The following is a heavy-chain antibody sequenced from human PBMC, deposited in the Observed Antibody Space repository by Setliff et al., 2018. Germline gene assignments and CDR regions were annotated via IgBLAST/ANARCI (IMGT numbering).Heavy chain of an antibody. V-gene: IGHV4-39*07. CDR1: GGSISSSSYY. CDR2: MYYSGST. J-gene: IGHJ3*02. CDR3: ARDLYDYVWGTYRYHDAFDI. D-gene: IGHD3-16*02. Sequence: PSETLSLTCTVSGGSISSSSYYWGWIRQPPGKGLEWIGSMYYSGSTYYNPSLKSRVTISVDTSKNQFSLKLSSVTAADTAVYYCARDLYDYVWGTYRYHDAFDIWGQGTMVTVSS.